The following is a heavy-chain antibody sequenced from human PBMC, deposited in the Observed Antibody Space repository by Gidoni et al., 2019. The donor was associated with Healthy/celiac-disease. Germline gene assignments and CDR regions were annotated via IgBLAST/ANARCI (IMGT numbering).Heavy chain of an antibody. CDR2: INPNSGGT. V-gene: IGHV1-2*02. Sequence: QVQLVQSGAEVKKPGASVQVSCTASGYTFTGYYMHWVRPAPGQGLEWMGWINPNSGGTNYAQKFQGRVTMTRDTSISTAYMELSRLRSDDTAVYYCARELTRAYAFDIWGQGTMVTVSS. CDR3: ARELTRAYAFDI. J-gene: IGHJ3*02. CDR1: GYTFTGYY.